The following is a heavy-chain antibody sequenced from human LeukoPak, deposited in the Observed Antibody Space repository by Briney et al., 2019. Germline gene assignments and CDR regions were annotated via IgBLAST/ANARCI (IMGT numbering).Heavy chain of an antibody. CDR2: ISAYNGNT. V-gene: IGHV1-18*01. CDR3: ARDLREPRYYYDSSGGHYFDY. Sequence: ASVKVSCKASGYTFTSYGINWVRQAPGQGLQWMGWISAYNGNTNYAQKLQGRVTMTTDTSTSTAYMELRSLRSDDTAVYYCARDLREPRYYYDSSGGHYFDYWGQGTLVTVSS. D-gene: IGHD3-22*01. J-gene: IGHJ4*02. CDR1: GYTFTSYG.